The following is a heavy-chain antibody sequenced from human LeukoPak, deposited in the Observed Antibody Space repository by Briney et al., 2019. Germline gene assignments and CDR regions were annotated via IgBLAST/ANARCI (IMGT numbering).Heavy chain of an antibody. CDR2: INHSGST. J-gene: IGHJ4*02. V-gene: IGHV4-34*01. Sequence: SETLSLTCAVYGGSFSGYYWSWIRQPPGKGLEWIGEINHSGSTNYNPSLKSRVTISVDTSKNQFSLKLSSVTAADTAVYYCARGLLYGFWSGYPTTYYFDYWGQGTLVTVSS. CDR3: ARGLLYGFWSGYPTTYYFDY. CDR1: GGSFSGYY. D-gene: IGHD3-3*01.